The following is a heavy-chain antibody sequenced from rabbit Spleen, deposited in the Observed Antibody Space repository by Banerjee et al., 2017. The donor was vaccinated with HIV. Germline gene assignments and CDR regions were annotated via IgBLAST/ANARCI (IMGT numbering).Heavy chain of an antibody. CDR2: IYGGSGGST. CDR3: ARDLPGVIGWNFNL. V-gene: IGHV1S40*01. D-gene: IGHD1-1*01. Sequence: QSLEESGGDRVKPGASLTLTCTASGFSFSDSYYMCWVRQAPGKGLESIACIYGGSGGSTWYASWAKGRFTISETSSTTVTLQLTSLTAADTATYFCARDLPGVIGWNFNLWGPGTLVTVS. J-gene: IGHJ4*01. CDR1: GFSFSDSYY.